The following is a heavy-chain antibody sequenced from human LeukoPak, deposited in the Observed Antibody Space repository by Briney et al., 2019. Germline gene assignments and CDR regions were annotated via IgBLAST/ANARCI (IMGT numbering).Heavy chain of an antibody. CDR1: GFTFISFG. V-gene: IGHV3-23*01. Sequence: GGSLRLSCAASGFTFISFGMNWVRQAPGKGLEWVSGITGDGTSTYYADSVKGRFTISKDNSKNTLYLQMNSLSGDDTSMYFCARAYGGLIDYWGQGTLVTVSS. D-gene: IGHD3-16*01. CDR3: ARAYGGLIDY. J-gene: IGHJ4*02. CDR2: ITGDGTST.